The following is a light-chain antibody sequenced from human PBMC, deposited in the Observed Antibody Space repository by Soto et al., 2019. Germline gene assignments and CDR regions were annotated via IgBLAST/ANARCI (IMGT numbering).Light chain of an antibody. V-gene: IGKV1-39*01. J-gene: IGKJ2*01. Sequence: DIQMTQSPSSLSASVGDRVTITCRASQSISSYLNWYQQKPGKAPKLLIYAASSLQSGVPSRFSGSGSGTDFTLTISSLQPEDFATYYCQQSYSIPSTFGQGTKLEIK. CDR3: QQSYSIPST. CDR1: QSISSY. CDR2: AAS.